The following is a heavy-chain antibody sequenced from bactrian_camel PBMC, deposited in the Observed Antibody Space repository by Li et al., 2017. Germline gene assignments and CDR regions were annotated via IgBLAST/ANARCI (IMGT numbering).Heavy chain of an antibody. V-gene: IGHV3S53*01. J-gene: IGHJ4*01. CDR2: VDSRGTA. CDR1: GYTSRTNC. D-gene: IGHD2*01. Sequence: VQLVESGGVSVSPGGSMRLSCTPSGYTSRTNCMGWYRRAPGKEKEGVAVVDSRGTASYTETAKGRFTISKDRAKNTLYLQMNNLKPEDTAMYYCAASDYSGGYCYERGLAPDEHNHWGQGTQVTVS. CDR3: AASDYSGGYCYERGLAPDEHNH.